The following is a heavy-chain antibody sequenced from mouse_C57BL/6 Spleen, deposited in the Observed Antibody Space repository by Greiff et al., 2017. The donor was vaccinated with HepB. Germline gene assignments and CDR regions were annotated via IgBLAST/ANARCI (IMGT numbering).Heavy chain of an antibody. CDR1: GYTFTSYW. CDR3: ARRQIYYGSSYHWYFDV. Sequence: QVQLQQPGAELVMPGASVKLSCKASGYTFTSYWMHWVKQRPGQGLEWIGEIDPSDSYTNYNQKFKGKSTLTVDKSSSTAYMQLSSLTSEDSAVYYCARRQIYYGSSYHWYFDVWGTGTTVTVSS. CDR2: IDPSDSYT. D-gene: IGHD1-1*01. J-gene: IGHJ1*03. V-gene: IGHV1-69*01.